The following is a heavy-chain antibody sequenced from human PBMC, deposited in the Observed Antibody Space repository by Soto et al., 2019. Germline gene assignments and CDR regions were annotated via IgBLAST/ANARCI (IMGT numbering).Heavy chain of an antibody. D-gene: IGHD3-22*01. J-gene: IGHJ4*02. CDR1: GGSVSSDSYY. CDR3: ARVYDSSVNFDY. V-gene: IGHV4-61*01. CDR2: IYYSGST. Sequence: SETLSLTCTVSGGSVSSDSYYWSWIRQPPGKGLEWIGYIYYSGSTNYNPSLKSRVTISVDTSKNQFSLKLSSVTAADTAVYYCARVYDSSVNFDYWGQGTLVTVSS.